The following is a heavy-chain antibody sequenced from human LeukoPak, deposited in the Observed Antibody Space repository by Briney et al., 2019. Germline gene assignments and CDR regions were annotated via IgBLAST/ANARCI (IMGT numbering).Heavy chain of an antibody. V-gene: IGHV7-4-1*02. D-gene: IGHD5-18*01. Sequence: ASVKVSCKASGYTFTSYAMNWVRQAPGQGLEWMGWINTNTGNPTYAQGFTGRFVFSLDTSVSTAYLQISSLKAEDTAVYYCARDLDRRYSFEWALYDYWGQGTLVTASS. CDR2: INTNTGNP. J-gene: IGHJ4*02. CDR1: GYTFTSYA. CDR3: ARDLDRRYSFEWALYDY.